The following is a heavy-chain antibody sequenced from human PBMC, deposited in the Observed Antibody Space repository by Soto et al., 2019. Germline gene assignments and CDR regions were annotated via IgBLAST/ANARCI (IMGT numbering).Heavy chain of an antibody. J-gene: IGHJ4*02. V-gene: IGHV3-21*01. CDR2: ISSSSSYI. CDR1: GFIFSRYA. D-gene: IGHD5-12*01. Sequence: EVLLVESGGGLVKPGGSLRLSCESSGFIFSRYAMNWVRQAPGKGLEWVSSISSSSSYIYYKDSVKGRFTISRDNAKNSLFLQMDSRRAEDTALYFCARANGYSGYDSLDYWGQGALVTVSA. CDR3: ARANGYSGYDSLDY.